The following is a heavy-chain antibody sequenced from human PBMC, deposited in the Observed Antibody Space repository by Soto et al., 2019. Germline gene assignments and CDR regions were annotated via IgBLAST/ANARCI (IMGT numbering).Heavy chain of an antibody. D-gene: IGHD3-16*01. J-gene: IGHJ3*01. CDR3: ATSPRFAVAF. V-gene: IGHV4-61*01. CDR2: ISYSGAT. CDR1: GGSVSGDKNY. Sequence: QVQLQESGPGLVKPSETLSLTCSVSGGSVSGDKNYWSWIRQSPGKGLEWIGFISYSGATIYNPSLTSRLTISVDRSKNQFSLMLSSVTASDTALYYCATSPRFAVAFWGQGTRVIVSS.